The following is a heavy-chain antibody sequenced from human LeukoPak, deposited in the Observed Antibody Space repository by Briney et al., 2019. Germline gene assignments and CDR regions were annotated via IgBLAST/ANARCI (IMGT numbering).Heavy chain of an antibody. D-gene: IGHD3-9*01. CDR2: ITSSSSDT. J-gene: IGHJ4*02. V-gene: IGHV3-11*05. CDR1: GFTFSDYY. CDR3: ARDYDILTGYFRGGFDY. Sequence: GGPLRLSCAASGFTFSDYYMSWIRQAQGKGLEWISYITSSSSDTNYPASVKGRFTISRDNDKKSLYLQMNSLRAEDTAVYYCARDYDILTGYFRGGFDYWGQGTLVTVSS.